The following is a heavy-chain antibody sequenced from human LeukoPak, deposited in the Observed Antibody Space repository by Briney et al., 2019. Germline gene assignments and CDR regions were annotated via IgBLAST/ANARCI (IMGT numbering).Heavy chain of an antibody. CDR3: VTGGHYFGD. CDR2: IKSKIDGGTT. J-gene: IGHJ4*02. D-gene: IGHD2-21*01. CDR1: GISVSNIW. Sequence: GGSLRLSCAAYGISVSNIWMSWVRQAPGKGPEWVAHIKSKIDGGTTDYGAPVKGRFTMSRDESRNALSLQMNSLETEDTALYYCVTGGHYFGDWGRGTLVIVSS. V-gene: IGHV3-15*01.